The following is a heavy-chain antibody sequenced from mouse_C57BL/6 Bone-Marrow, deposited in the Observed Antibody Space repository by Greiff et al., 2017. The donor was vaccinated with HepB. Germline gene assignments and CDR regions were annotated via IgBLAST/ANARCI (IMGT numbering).Heavy chain of an antibody. CDR2: ISSGSSTI. CDR3: ARGSKGWFAY. CDR1: GFTFSDYG. D-gene: IGHD2-5*01. V-gene: IGHV5-17*01. Sequence: EVKVVESGGGLVKPGGSLKLSCAASGFTFSDYGMHWVRQAPEKGLEWVAYISSGSSTIYYADTVKGRFTISRDNAKNTLFLQMTSLRSEDTAMYYCARGSKGWFAYWGQGTLVTVSA. J-gene: IGHJ3*01.